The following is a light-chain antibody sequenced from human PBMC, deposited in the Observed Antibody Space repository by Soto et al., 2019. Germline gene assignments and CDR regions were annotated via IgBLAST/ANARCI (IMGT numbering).Light chain of an antibody. CDR2: RNN. V-gene: IGLV1-47*01. CDR3: AAWDDSLSAL. J-gene: IGLJ2*01. Sequence: QSVLTQPPSASGTPGQRVTISCSGSSSNTGSNYVYWYQQLPGTAPKLLIYRNNQRPSGVPDRFSGSKSGTSASLAISGLRSEYEADYYCAAWDDSLSALFGGGTKVTVL. CDR1: SSNTGSNY.